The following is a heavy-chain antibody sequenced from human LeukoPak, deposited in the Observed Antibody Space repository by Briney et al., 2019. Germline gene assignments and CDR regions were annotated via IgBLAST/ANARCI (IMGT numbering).Heavy chain of an antibody. CDR1: GYSISSGYY. CDR3: ARLRITMVRIKNNWFDP. V-gene: IGHV4-38-2*02. Sequence: SETLSLTCTVSGYSISSGYYWSWIRQPPGKGLEWIGEINHSGSTNYNPSLKSRVTISVDTSKNQFSLKLSSVTAADTAVYYCARLRITMVRIKNNWFDPWGQGTLVTVSS. CDR2: INHSGST. J-gene: IGHJ5*02. D-gene: IGHD3-10*01.